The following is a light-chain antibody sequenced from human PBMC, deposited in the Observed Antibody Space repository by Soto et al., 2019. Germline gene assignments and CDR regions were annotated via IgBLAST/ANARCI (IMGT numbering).Light chain of an antibody. Sequence: QSVLTQPPSASGSPGQSVTISCTGTSGDVGGYNYVSWYQQHPGKAPKLMIYEVTQRPSGVPDRFSGSKSGNTASLTVSGLQAEDEADYYCSSYAGSNNLLFGGGTKVTVL. J-gene: IGLJ3*02. CDR2: EVT. V-gene: IGLV2-8*01. CDR3: SSYAGSNNLL. CDR1: SGDVGGYNY.